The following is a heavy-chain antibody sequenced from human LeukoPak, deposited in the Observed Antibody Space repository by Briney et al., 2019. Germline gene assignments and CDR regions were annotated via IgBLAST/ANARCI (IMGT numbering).Heavy chain of an antibody. CDR2: IKWNGGST. CDR1: GFTFSSYS. V-gene: IGHV3-20*04. D-gene: IGHD3-10*01. Sequence: PGGSLRLSCAASGFTFSSYSMNWVRQAPGKGLEWVSGIKWNGGSTGYADSVKGRFTISRDNAKNSLYLQMNSLRAEDTALYYCARNSGAGYYFYMDVWGKGTAVTVSS. CDR3: ARNSGAGYYFYMDV. J-gene: IGHJ6*03.